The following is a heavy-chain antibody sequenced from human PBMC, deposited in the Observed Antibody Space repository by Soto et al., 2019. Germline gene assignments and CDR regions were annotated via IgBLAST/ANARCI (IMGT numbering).Heavy chain of an antibody. J-gene: IGHJ6*02. Sequence: SETLSLTCAVSGGSISSGGYSWSWIRQPPGKGLECIGYIYHSGSTNYNPSLKSRVTISVDRSKNQFSLKLSSVTAADTAVYYCARVPDVWGQGTTVTVSS. CDR2: IYHSGST. CDR3: ARVPDV. CDR1: GGSISSGGYS. V-gene: IGHV4-30-2*01.